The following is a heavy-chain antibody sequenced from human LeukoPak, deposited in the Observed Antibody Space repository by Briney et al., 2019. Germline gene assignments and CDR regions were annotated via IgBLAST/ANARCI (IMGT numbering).Heavy chain of an antibody. J-gene: IGHJ2*01. CDR3: AKGLGVGYWYFDL. Sequence: GGSLRLSCAASGFTFSSYAMHWVRQAPGKGLEWVAVISYDGSNKYYADSVKGRFTISRDNAKNSLYLQMNSLRAEDTALYYCAKGLGVGYWYFDLWGRGTLVTVSS. D-gene: IGHD1-26*01. CDR2: ISYDGSNK. CDR1: GFTFSSYA. V-gene: IGHV3-30-3*01.